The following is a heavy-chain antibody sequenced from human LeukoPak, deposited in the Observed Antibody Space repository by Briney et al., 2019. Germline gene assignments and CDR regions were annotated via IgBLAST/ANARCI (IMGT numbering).Heavy chain of an antibody. D-gene: IGHD5-18*01. CDR2: IYTSGST. CDR3: ARDGYSSAVD. V-gene: IGHV4-61*02. J-gene: IGHJ4*02. Sequence: SETLSLTCTVSGGSISSGSYYWSWIRQPAGKGLEWIGRIYTSGSTNYNPSLKSRVTISVDTSKNQFSLKLSSVTAADTAVYYCARDGYSSAVDWGQGTLVTVSS. CDR1: GGSISSGSYY.